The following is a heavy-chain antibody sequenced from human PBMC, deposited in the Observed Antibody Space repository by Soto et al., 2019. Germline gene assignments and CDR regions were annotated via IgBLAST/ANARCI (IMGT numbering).Heavy chain of an antibody. CDR2: INPNSGDT. D-gene: IGHD1-26*01. V-gene: IGHV1-2*02. J-gene: IGHJ6*02. CDR1: GYTFTGYY. CDR3: AKGGAIVAAGTRVYLYNAMDV. Sequence: SVKVSCKASGYTFTGYYVHWVRQAPGQGLEWMGWINPNSGDTYLAQRFQGRVTMNSDTSIGTAYMELRGLTSDDTAEYYCAKGGAIVAAGTRVYLYNAMDVWGQGTTVTVSS.